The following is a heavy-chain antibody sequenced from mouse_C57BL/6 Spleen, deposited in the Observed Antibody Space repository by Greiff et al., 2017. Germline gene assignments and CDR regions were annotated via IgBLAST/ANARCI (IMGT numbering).Heavy chain of an antibody. CDR2: IWRGGST. CDR3: AKNYYGSSYGYFDV. V-gene: IGHV2-5*01. Sequence: QVQLQQSGPGLVQPSQSLSITCTVSGFSLTSYGVHWVRQSPGKGLEWLGVIWRGGSTDYNAAFMSRLSITKDNSKSQVFFKMNSLQADDTAIYYCAKNYYGSSYGYFDVWGTGTTVTVSS. D-gene: IGHD1-1*01. J-gene: IGHJ1*03. CDR1: GFSLTSYG.